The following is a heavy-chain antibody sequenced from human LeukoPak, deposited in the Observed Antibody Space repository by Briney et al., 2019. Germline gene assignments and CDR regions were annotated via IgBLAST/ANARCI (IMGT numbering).Heavy chain of an antibody. Sequence: QTGGSLRLSCAASGFTFSSQGMSWVRQAPGKGLEWVSAITGSGSITYHSHSVKGRFTISRDNSKNTVYLQLNSLRVEDTAVYYCAKMQGYFDYWGQGTLVTVSS. CDR1: GFTFSSQG. J-gene: IGHJ4*02. CDR2: ITGSGSIT. CDR3: AKMQGYFDY. V-gene: IGHV3-23*01.